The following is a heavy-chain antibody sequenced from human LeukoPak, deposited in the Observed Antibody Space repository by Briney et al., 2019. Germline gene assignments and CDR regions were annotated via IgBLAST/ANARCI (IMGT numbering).Heavy chain of an antibody. CDR1: GYTFTSYG. CDR3: ARAQYYDFWSGFPLLFDP. Sequence: ASVKVSCKASGYTFTSYGISWVRQAPGQGLEWMGWISAYNGNTNYAQKLQGRVTITTDTSTSTAYMELRSLRSDDTAVYYCARAQYYDFWSGFPLLFDPWGQGTLVTVSS. J-gene: IGHJ5*02. D-gene: IGHD3-3*01. CDR2: ISAYNGNT. V-gene: IGHV1-18*01.